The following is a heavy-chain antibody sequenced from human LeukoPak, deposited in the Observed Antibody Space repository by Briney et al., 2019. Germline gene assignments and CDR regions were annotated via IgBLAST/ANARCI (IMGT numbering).Heavy chain of an antibody. J-gene: IGHJ4*02. V-gene: IGHV1-8*02. D-gene: IGHD2/OR15-2a*01. CDR1: GYTFTSYG. CDR2: MNPNSGNT. CDR3: ARDLWPTAFDY. Sequence: ASVKVSCKASGYTFTSYGISWVRQATGQGLEWMGWMNPNSGNTGYAQKFQGRVTMTRNTSISTAYMELSSLRSEDTAVYYCARDLWPTAFDYWGQGTLVTVSS.